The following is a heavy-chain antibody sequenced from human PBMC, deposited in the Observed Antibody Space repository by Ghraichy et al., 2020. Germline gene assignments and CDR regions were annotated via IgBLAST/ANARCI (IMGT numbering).Heavy chain of an antibody. CDR2: ISGAGGIT. Sequence: GGSLRLSCAASGFTFSSYAITWVRQAPGEGLEWVSAISGAGGITFYADSVKSRFTISRDNSRSTVYLQMNSLRAEDTAVYYCAKRKGDDSNRYYGLDVWGQGTTVTVSS. J-gene: IGHJ6*02. V-gene: IGHV3-23*01. D-gene: IGHD5-12*01. CDR1: GFTFSSYA. CDR3: AKRKGDDSNRYYGLDV.